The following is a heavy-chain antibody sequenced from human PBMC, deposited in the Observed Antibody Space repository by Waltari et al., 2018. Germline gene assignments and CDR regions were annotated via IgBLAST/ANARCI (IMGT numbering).Heavy chain of an antibody. V-gene: IGHV3-74*01. CDR1: EFLFSPSG. CDR3: ARDHYYSKDV. J-gene: IGHJ6*04. CDR2: IDNGDGSGT. Sequence: EWRRVRSGGGLVRPGGPRDLPGEPPEFLFSPSGFPWVRQAPGKGLVWVSRIDNGDGSGTSYADSVKGRFTISRDNAKNTLYLQMNSLRAEDTGVYYCARDHYYSKDVWGTGTTVTVSS.